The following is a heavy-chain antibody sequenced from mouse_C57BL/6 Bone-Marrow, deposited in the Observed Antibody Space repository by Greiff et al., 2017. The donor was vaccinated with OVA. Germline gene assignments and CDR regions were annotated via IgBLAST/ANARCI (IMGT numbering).Heavy chain of an antibody. CDR3: TSSPAWFAY. J-gene: IGHJ3*01. V-gene: IGHV14-4*01. CDR1: GFNIKDDY. Sequence: VRLQQSGAELVRPGASVKLSCTASGFNIKDDYMHWVKQRPEQGLEWIGWIDPENGDTEYASKFQGKATITADTSSNTAYLQLSSLTSEDTAVYYCTSSPAWFAYWGQGTLVTVSA. CDR2: IDPENGDT.